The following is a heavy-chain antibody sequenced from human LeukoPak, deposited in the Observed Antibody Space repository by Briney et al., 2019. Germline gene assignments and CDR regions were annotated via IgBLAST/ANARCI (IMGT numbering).Heavy chain of an antibody. CDR3: ARDVSSSSADFDY. Sequence: AASVRVSCKASGYTFTSHYMHWVRQAPGQGLEWMGWILPHSGDTNYAQKFQGRVTMTRDTSISTAYMELSRLRSDDTAVYYCARDVSSSSADFDYWGQGTLVTVSS. CDR1: GYTFTSHY. D-gene: IGHD6-6*01. J-gene: IGHJ4*02. CDR2: ILPHSGDT. V-gene: IGHV1-2*02.